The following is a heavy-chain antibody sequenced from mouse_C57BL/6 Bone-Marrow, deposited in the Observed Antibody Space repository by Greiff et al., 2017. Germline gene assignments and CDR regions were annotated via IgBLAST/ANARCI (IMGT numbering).Heavy chain of an antibody. V-gene: IGHV1-7*01. D-gene: IGHD1-1*01. Sequence: QVQLQQSGAELAKPGASVKLSCKASGYTFTSYWLHWVKPRPGPGLEWIGYINPSSGYTKYNQKFKDKATLTADKSSSPAYMQLSSLTYEDSAVYYCARRYYGSPHFDYWGQGTTLTHFDYWGQGTTLTVSS. CDR1: GYTFTSYW. J-gene: IGHJ2*01. CDR3: ARRYYGSPHFDYWGQGTTLTHFDY. CDR2: INPSSGYT.